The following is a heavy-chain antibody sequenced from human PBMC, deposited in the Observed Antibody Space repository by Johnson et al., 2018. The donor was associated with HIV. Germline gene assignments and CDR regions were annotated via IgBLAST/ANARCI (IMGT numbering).Heavy chain of an antibody. D-gene: IGHD5-18*01. CDR1: GFTFSSYV. V-gene: IGHV3-33*01. CDR3: ARGGIRGYSYGPGAFDI. CDR2: IWYDGSNK. J-gene: IGHJ3*02. Sequence: QVQLVESGGGVVQPERSLRLSCAASGFTFSSYVMSWVRQAPGKGLEWVAVIWYDGSNKYYADSVKGRFTISRDNSKNTLYLQMNSLRAEDTALYYCARGGIRGYSYGPGAFDIWGQGTMVTVSS.